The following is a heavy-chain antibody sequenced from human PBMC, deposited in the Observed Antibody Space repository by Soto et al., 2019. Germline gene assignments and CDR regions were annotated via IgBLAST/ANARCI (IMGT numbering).Heavy chain of an antibody. CDR1: GFTVYSYY. Sequence: GGSLRLSCTVSGFTVYSYYMSWVRQAPGKGLEWVSALYTDDSTHYADSVKGRFTISRDNSKNTLYLQMNSLRAEDTAVYYCARGTGYSSGGYYWGQGALVTVSS. D-gene: IGHD6-19*01. V-gene: IGHV3-53*01. CDR3: ARGTGYSSGGYY. J-gene: IGHJ4*02. CDR2: LYTDDST.